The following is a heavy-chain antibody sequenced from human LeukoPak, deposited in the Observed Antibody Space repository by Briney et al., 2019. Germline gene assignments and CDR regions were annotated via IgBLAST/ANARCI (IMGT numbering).Heavy chain of an antibody. CDR2: ISYDGSNK. CDR1: GFTFSSYA. D-gene: IGHD3-22*01. J-gene: IGHJ1*01. CDR3: AKVAYYYDSSGSVGYFQH. Sequence: GGSLRLSCAASGFTFSSYAMHWVRQVPGKGLEWVAVISYDGSNKYYADSVKGRFTISRDNAKNSLYLQMNSLRAEDTALYYCAKVAYYYDSSGSVGYFQHWGQGTLVTVSS. V-gene: IGHV3-30-3*01.